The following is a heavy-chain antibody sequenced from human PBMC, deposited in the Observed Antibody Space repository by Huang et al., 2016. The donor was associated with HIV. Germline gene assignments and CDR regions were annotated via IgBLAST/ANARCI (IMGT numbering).Heavy chain of an antibody. CDR2: MNPKSGNT. CDR3: ARARGFLYDSTGYYSRYYFDS. D-gene: IGHD3-22*01. J-gene: IGHJ4*02. CDR1: GFNFNNYD. V-gene: IGHV1-8*03. Sequence: QVQLVPSGAEVKKPGASVKVSCTASGFNFNNYDFNWVRQASGQGLEWMGWMNPKSGNTGYAQKFQGRVTITRNTSITTAYMELRSLRSEDTAVYYCARARGFLYDSTGYYSRYYFDSWGQGTLVTISS.